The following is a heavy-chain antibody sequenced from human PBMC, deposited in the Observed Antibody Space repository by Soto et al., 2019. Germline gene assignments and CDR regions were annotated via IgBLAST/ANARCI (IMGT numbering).Heavy chain of an antibody. V-gene: IGHV1-69*01. CDR2: IIPIFGTA. CDR1: GGTFSSYA. D-gene: IGHD6-19*01. Sequence: QVQLVQSGAEVKKPGSSVKVSCKASGGTFSSYAISWVRQAPGQGLEWMGGIIPIFGTANYAQKFQGRVKMTADQPTSTAYMELSSLRSEDTAVYYCASGIAVADAEYFQHWGQGTPVTVSS. J-gene: IGHJ1*01. CDR3: ASGIAVADAEYFQH.